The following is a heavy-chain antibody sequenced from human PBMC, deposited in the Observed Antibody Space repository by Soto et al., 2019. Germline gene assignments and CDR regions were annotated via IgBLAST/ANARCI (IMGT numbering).Heavy chain of an antibody. D-gene: IGHD2-21*02. CDR3: ARDHCGGDCSFDY. V-gene: IGHV3-48*02. CDR1: GFTFSTYS. J-gene: IGHJ4*02. CDR2: ISSRSTTI. Sequence: EVQLVESGGGLVQPGGSLRLSCAASGFTFSTYSMNWVRQAPGKGLEWVSYISSRSTTIYYADSVKGRFTSSRDNAKNSLYLQMNSLRDEDTAIYYCARDHCGGDCSFDYWGQGTLVTVSS.